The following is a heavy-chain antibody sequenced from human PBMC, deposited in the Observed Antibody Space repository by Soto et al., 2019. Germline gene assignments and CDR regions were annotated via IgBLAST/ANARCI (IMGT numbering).Heavy chain of an antibody. D-gene: IGHD3-22*01. V-gene: IGHV4-59*01. CDR2: IYYSGST. J-gene: IGHJ6*02. CDR1: GGSISSYY. Sequence: SETLSLTCTVSGGSISSYYWSLIRQPPGKGLEWIGYIYYSGSTNYNPSLKSRVTISVDTSKNQFSLKLSSVTAADTAVYYCARAPLVGYGSSGYYYYYYGMDVWGQGTTVT. CDR3: ARAPLVGYGSSGYYYYYYGMDV.